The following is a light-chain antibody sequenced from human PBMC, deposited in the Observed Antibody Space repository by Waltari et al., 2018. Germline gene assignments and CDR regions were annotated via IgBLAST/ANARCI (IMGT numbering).Light chain of an antibody. J-gene: IGLJ2*01. CDR3: SSQSTNNGVI. CDR1: SRDVGGDDS. V-gene: IGLV2-14*03. Sequence: QSALTQPASVSGSPGQSITISCTGSSRDVGGDDSVSWSEDHPGQAPKVIIYDVNKRPSGFSDRFSGSKSGNTASLTIAGLQAEDEATFYCSSQSTNNGVIFGGGTKVTVL. CDR2: DVN.